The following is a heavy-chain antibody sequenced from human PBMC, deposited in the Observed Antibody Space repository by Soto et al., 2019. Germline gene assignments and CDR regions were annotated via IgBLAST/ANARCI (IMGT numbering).Heavy chain of an antibody. CDR1: GYTFTSYG. D-gene: IGHD6-13*01. Sequence: ASVKFSCKASGYTFTSYGISWVRQAPGQGLEWMGWISAYNGNTNYAQKLQGRVTMTTDTSTSTAYMELRSLRSDDTAVYYCARVAGGIAAAGTPYYFDYWGQGTLVTVSS. CDR3: ARVAGGIAAAGTPYYFDY. CDR2: ISAYNGNT. V-gene: IGHV1-18*01. J-gene: IGHJ4*02.